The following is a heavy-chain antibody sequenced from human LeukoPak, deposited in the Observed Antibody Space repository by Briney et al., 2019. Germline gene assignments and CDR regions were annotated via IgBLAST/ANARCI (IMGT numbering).Heavy chain of an antibody. J-gene: IGHJ6*03. CDR2: ISSNGGST. Sequence: GGSLRLSWAASGSTFSSYAIHWVRQAPGKGLEYVSAISSNGGSTYYANSVKGRFTISRDNSKNTLYLQMGSLRAEDMAVYYCARVSKTYYDFWSGYYNGDYYYMDVWGKGTTVTVSS. CDR3: ARVSKTYYDFWSGYYNGDYYYMDV. CDR1: GSTFSSYA. D-gene: IGHD3-3*01. V-gene: IGHV3-64*01.